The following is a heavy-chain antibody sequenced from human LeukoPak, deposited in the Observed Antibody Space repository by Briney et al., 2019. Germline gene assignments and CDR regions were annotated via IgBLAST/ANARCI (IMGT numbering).Heavy chain of an antibody. Sequence: GGSLRLSCAASGFTFSSYGMSWVRQAPGKGLEWVSAISGSGGSTYYADSVKGRFTISRDNSKNSLYLQMNSLRAEDTAVYYCARDELNYYGSGSYVRLDPWGQGTLVTVSS. CDR3: ARDELNYYGSGSYVRLDP. CDR1: GFTFSSYG. J-gene: IGHJ5*02. D-gene: IGHD3-10*01. V-gene: IGHV3-23*01. CDR2: ISGSGGST.